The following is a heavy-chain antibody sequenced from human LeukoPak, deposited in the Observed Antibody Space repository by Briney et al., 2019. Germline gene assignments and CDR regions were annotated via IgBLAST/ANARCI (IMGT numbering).Heavy chain of an antibody. D-gene: IGHD1-26*01. Sequence: PGGSLRLSCAASGFSFSTYWMHWVRQAPGRGLEWVSRLSTDGSDTNYADSVKGRFTISRDNAKNTLYLQMNSLRAEDTAVYYCAKDDGTYRNFNFWGHGTMVTVSS. V-gene: IGHV3-74*01. CDR3: AKDDGTYRNFNF. CDR1: GFSFSTYW. J-gene: IGHJ3*01. CDR2: LSTDGSDT.